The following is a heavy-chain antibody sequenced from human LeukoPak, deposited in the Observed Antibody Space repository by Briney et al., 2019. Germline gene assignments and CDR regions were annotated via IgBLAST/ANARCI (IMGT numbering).Heavy chain of an antibody. D-gene: IGHD2-2*01. CDR2: IYTSGST. CDR3: ARDLTMSYCSSTSCRYYYYYYMDV. V-gene: IGHV4-61*02. J-gene: IGHJ6*03. CDR1: GGSISSGSYY. Sequence: PSQTLSLTCTVSGGSISSGSYYWSWIRQPAGKGLEWIGRIYTSGSTNYNPSLKSRVTMSVDTSKNQFSLKLSSVTAADTAVYYCARDLTMSYCSSTSCRYYYYYYMDVWGKGTTVTISS.